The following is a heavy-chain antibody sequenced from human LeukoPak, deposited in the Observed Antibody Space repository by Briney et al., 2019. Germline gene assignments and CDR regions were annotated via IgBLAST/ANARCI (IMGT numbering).Heavy chain of an antibody. Sequence: GGSLRLSCAASGFTFSSYSMNWVRQAPGKGLEWVSSISSSSSYIYYADSVKGRFTISRDNAKNSLYLQMNSLRAEDTAVYYCAKEITIPYYFAYWGQGTLVTVSS. CDR2: ISSSSSYI. J-gene: IGHJ4*02. CDR3: AKEITIPYYFAY. V-gene: IGHV3-21*01. D-gene: IGHD3-3*01. CDR1: GFTFSSYS.